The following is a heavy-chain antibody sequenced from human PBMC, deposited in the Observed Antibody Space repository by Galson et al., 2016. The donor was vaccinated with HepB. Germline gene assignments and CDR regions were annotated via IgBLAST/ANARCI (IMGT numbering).Heavy chain of an antibody. CDR3: ARDRYDILTGYYHGMDV. Sequence: SLRLSCAASGFTLSTHSMNWVRQAPGKGLEWVSYISSSRSTIYCADSVKGRFTISRDNAKHSVHLQMNSLRAEDTAVYYCARDRYDILTGYYHGMDVWGQGTTVTVSS. J-gene: IGHJ6*02. CDR2: ISSSRSTI. CDR1: GFTLSTHS. V-gene: IGHV3-48*04. D-gene: IGHD3-9*01.